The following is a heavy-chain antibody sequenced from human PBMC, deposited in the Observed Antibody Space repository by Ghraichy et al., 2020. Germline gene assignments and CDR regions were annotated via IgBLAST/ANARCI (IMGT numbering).Heavy chain of an antibody. J-gene: IGHJ6*02. V-gene: IGHV3-48*03. D-gene: IGHD3-16*01. CDR3: EGDRVGEIYSYYGMDV. CDR1: GFTFSSYE. CDR2: ISSSGSTI. Sequence: GGSLRLSCAASGFTFSSYEMNWVRQAPGKGLEWVSYISSSGSTIYYADSVKGRFTISRDNAKNSLYLQMNSLKAEDTAVYYVEGDRVGEIYSYYGMDVWGQGPTVTVSS.